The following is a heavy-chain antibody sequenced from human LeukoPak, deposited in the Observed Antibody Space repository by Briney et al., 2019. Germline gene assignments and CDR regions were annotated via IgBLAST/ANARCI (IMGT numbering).Heavy chain of an antibody. CDR1: GFTFSSYA. Sequence: SGGSLRLSCAASGFTFSSYAMHWVRQAPGKGLEWVAVISYDGSNKYYADSVKGRFTISRDNSKNTLYLQMNSLRAEDTAVYYCARDITGTTWTDWFDPWGQGTLVTVSS. CDR2: ISYDGSNK. CDR3: ARDITGTTWTDWFDP. V-gene: IGHV3-30-3*01. J-gene: IGHJ5*02. D-gene: IGHD1-1*01.